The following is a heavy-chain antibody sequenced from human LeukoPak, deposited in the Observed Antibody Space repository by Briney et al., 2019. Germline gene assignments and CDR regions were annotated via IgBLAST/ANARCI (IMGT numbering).Heavy chain of an antibody. CDR2: MNSDGSTT. D-gene: IGHD3-16*02. Sequence: PVGSLRLSCAASGFTFSSYWMHWVRQAPGKGLVWVSRMNSDGSTTNYADSVKGRFTISRDNARNTVYLQMNSLRVEDTAVYYCARDYDYFWGSYRYPFDYWGQGTLVTVSS. J-gene: IGHJ4*02. CDR3: ARDYDYFWGSYRYPFDY. V-gene: IGHV3-74*01. CDR1: GFTFSSYW.